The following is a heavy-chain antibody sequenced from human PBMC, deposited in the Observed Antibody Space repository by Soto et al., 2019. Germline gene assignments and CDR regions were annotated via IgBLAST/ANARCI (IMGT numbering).Heavy chain of an antibody. J-gene: IGHJ6*02. CDR2: ISWNSGSI. CDR1: GFTFDDYA. D-gene: IGHD1-26*01. V-gene: IGHV3-9*01. CDR3: AKALSGSYYGSYYYYGMDV. Sequence: PVGSLRLSCAASGFTFDDYAMHWVRQAPGKGLEWVSGISWNSGSIGYADSVKGRFTISRDNAKNSLYLQMNSLRAEDTALYYCAKALSGSYYGSYYYYGMDVWGQGTTVTVSS.